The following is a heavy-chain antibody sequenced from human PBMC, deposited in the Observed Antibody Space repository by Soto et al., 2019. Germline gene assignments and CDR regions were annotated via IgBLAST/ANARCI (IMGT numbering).Heavy chain of an antibody. V-gene: IGHV3-53*04. J-gene: IGHJ6*03. D-gene: IGHD3-10*01. CDR1: GFPVSSNY. CDR3: ARDSITMVRDYYYYYMAV. CDR2: IYSGGST. Sequence: GGSLRLSCAASGFPVSSNYMSWVRQAPGKGLEWVSVIYSGGSTYYADSVKGRFTISRHNSKTTLYLQMNSLRAEDTAVYYCARDSITMVRDYYYYYMAVWGKGTTVTVSS.